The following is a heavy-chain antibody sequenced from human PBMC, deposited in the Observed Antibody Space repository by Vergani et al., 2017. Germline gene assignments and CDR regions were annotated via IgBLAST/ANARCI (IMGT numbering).Heavy chain of an antibody. CDR1: GFKFSNFG. J-gene: IGHJ6*03. CDR3: TRDVADTHSSIWPLNYHYFMDV. CDR2: ISYNGGNQ. V-gene: IGHV3-33*05. D-gene: IGHD6-13*01. Sequence: QVQLVESGGNLVQPGRSLRLSCAAAGFKFSNFGMHWVRQVPGKGLEWVAFISYNGGNQYYADSVQGRFTISRGNTKNILYLQMSSLRVEDTALYYCTRDVADTHSSIWPLNYHYFMDVWGEGTTVTVSS.